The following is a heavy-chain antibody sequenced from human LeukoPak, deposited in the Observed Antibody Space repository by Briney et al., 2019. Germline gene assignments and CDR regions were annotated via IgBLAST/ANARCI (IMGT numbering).Heavy chain of an antibody. CDR3: AKISRDYYDSSGYYRD. CDR2: ISGSGGST. J-gene: IGHJ4*02. CDR1: GFTFSSYA. D-gene: IGHD3-22*01. V-gene: IGHV3-23*01. Sequence: PGGSLRLSCAASGFTFSSYAMSWVCQAPGKGLEWVSAISGSGGSTYYADSVKGRFTISRDNSKNTLYLQMNSLRAEDTAVYYCAKISRDYYDSSGYYRDWGQGTLVTVSS.